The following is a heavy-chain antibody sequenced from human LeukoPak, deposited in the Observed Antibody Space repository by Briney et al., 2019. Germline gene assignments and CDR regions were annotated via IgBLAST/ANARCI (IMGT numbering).Heavy chain of an antibody. D-gene: IGHD2-2*02. J-gene: IGHJ5*02. CDR1: GGSFSGYY. CDR2: INHSGST. Sequence: SETLSLTCAVDGGSFSGYYWSWIRQPPGKGLEWIGEINHSGSTNYNPSLKSRVTISVDTSKNQFSLKLSSVTAADTAVYYCAGAIVVVRAAIRPSGWFDPWGQGTLVTVSS. V-gene: IGHV4-34*01. CDR3: AGAIVVVRAAIRPSGWFDP.